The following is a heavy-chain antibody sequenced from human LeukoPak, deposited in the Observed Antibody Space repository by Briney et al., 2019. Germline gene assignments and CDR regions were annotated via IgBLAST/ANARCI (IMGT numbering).Heavy chain of an antibody. V-gene: IGHV4-38-2*01. CDR2: IYHSGTT. CDR3: ANSWYYLDSSGLPKSDSFDR. Sequence: SETLSLTCAVSGGSISSGAYWGWVRPPPGKGLEWIGTIYHSGTTYYNPSLNSRVTISIDTSKNQFSLKLSSVTAADTAVYYCANSWYYLDSSGLPKSDSFDRWSQGTLVTVSS. CDR1: GGSISSGAY. D-gene: IGHD3-22*01. J-gene: IGHJ3*01.